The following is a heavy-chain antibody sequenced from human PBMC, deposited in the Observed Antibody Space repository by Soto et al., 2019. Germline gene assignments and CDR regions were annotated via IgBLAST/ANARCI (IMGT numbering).Heavy chain of an antibody. Sequence: SETLSLTCTVSGGSISSGDYYWSWIRQPPGKGLEWIGYIYYSGSTYYNPSLKSRVTISVDTSKNQFPLKLRSVTAADTAVYYCAIGITMVQGVIIQYFQHWGQGTLVTVSS. CDR2: IYYSGST. CDR1: GGSISSGDYY. CDR3: AIGITMVQGVIIQYFQH. D-gene: IGHD3-10*01. J-gene: IGHJ1*01. V-gene: IGHV4-30-4*01.